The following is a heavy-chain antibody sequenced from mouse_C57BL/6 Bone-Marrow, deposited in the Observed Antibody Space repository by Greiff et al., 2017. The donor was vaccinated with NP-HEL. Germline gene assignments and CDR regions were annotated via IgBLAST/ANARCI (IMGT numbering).Heavy chain of an antibody. Sequence: QVQLQQSGADLVKPGASVKLSCKASGYTFTSSWMHWVKQRPGRGLEWIGRIDPNSGGTTFNEKFKTKATLTVDKPSTTAYMQLSSLTSADSAVYYCARYYYGSWVWYFDVWGTGTTVTVSS. CDR2: IDPNSGGT. V-gene: IGHV1-72*01. D-gene: IGHD1-1*01. CDR3: ARYYYGSWVWYFDV. CDR1: GYTFTSSW. J-gene: IGHJ1*03.